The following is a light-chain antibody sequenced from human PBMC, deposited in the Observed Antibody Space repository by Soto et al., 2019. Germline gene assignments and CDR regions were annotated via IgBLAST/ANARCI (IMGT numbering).Light chain of an antibody. V-gene: IGKV1-5*01. CDR1: QSISSW. CDR3: QQYNSYSPIT. Sequence: DIQMTQSPSSVSASVGDRVTITCRACQSISSWLAWYQVKPGRAPKLLMFDASSLEFGVPSRFSGRRSGSEFTLTISSLQPDDFATYYCQQYNSYSPITFGGGTKV. J-gene: IGKJ4*01. CDR2: DAS.